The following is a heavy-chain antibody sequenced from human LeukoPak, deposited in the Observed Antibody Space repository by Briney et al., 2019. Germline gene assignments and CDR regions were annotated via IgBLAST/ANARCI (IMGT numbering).Heavy chain of an antibody. Sequence: GGSLRLSCAASGFTLDDYAMYWVRQAPGKGLEWGSGISWNSGGIGYAETVKGRFTISRDTATNSLYLQKDNPRAEDTALYYCAKGRDKYQLLSKNLFDPWGQGTLVNVSS. J-gene: IGHJ5*02. V-gene: IGHV3-9*01. D-gene: IGHD2-2*01. CDR1: GFTLDDYA. CDR2: ISWNSGGI. CDR3: AKGRDKYQLLSKNLFDP.